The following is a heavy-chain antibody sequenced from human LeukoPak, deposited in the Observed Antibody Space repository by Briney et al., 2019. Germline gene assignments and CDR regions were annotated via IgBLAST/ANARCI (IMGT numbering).Heavy chain of an antibody. CDR3: VRGDYVAY. CDR2: IDYDGAST. Sequence: GGSLRLSCAASGFTISTYWMNWVRQAPGKGLVWVSRIDYDGASTNYADSVKGRFTISRDNAKNILYLQMNSLRAEDTAVHYCVRGDYVAYWGRGTLVTVSS. J-gene: IGHJ4*02. D-gene: IGHD4-17*01. CDR1: GFTISTYW. V-gene: IGHV3-74*01.